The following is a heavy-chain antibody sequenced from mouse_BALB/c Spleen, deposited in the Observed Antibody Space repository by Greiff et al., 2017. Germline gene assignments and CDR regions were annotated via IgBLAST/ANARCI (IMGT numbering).Heavy chain of an antibody. Sequence: QVHVKQSGPSLVQPSQSLSITCTVSGFSLTSYGVHWVRQSPGKGLEWLGVIWRGGSTDYNAAFMSRLSITKDNSKSQVFFKMNSLQADDTAIYYCAKRAYYRYDVYAMDYWGQGTSVTVSS. J-gene: IGHJ4*01. V-gene: IGHV2-5-1*01. CDR2: IWRGGST. CDR3: AKRAYYRYDVYAMDY. CDR1: GFSLTSYG. D-gene: IGHD2-14*01.